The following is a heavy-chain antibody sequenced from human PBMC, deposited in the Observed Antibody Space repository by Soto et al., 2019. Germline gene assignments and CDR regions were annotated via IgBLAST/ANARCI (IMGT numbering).Heavy chain of an antibody. D-gene: IGHD3-10*02. CDR2: IYWDDDK. CDR3: AHRDSHNYYVFDY. CDR1: GFSISTSGEG. J-gene: IGHJ4*02. Sequence: SGPTLVNPTQTLTLTCSLSGFSISTSGEGVGWIRQPPGKALEWLGVIYWDDDKRYSPSLQNRLTIAKDTSKNQVVLTLTNVDPVDTATYYCAHRDSHNYYVFDYWGQGTLVTGLL. V-gene: IGHV2-5*02.